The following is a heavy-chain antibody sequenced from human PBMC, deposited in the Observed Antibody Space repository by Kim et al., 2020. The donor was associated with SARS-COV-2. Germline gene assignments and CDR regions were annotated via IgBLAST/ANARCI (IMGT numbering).Heavy chain of an antibody. V-gene: IGHV3-23*01. CDR3: AKADIHWYCSGGSCPDY. CDR1: GFTFSSYA. CDR2: ISGSGGST. Sequence: GGSLRLSCAASGFTFSSYAMSWVRQAPGKGLEWVSAISGSGGSTYYADSVKGRFTISRDNSKNTLYLQMNSLRAEDTAVYYCAKADIHWYCSGGSCPDYWGQGTLVTVSS. D-gene: IGHD2-15*01. J-gene: IGHJ4*02.